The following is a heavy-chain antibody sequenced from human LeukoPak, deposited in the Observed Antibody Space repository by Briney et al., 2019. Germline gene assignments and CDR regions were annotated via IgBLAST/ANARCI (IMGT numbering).Heavy chain of an antibody. CDR2: IYYSGST. J-gene: IGHJ4*02. Sequence: SETLSLTCTVSGGPISSYYWSWIRQPPGKGLEWIGYIYYSGSTNYNPSLKSRVTISVDTSKNQFSLKLSSVTAADTATYYCARETSLAGFASGLGFNYWGQGILVTVSS. CDR3: ARETSLAGFASGLGFNY. V-gene: IGHV4-59*12. CDR1: GGPISSYY. D-gene: IGHD6-19*01.